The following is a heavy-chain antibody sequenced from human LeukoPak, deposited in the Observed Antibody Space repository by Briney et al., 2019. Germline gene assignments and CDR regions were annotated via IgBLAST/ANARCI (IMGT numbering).Heavy chain of an antibody. CDR3: AMGYSSSWYYFDS. Sequence: GGSLRLSCAASGFTFSNYGMHWVRQAPGKGLEWVAFIRYDGSNKYYADSVKGRFTISRDSSKNTLYLQMNSLRAEDTAVYYCAMGYSSSWYYFDSWGPGNLVTASS. V-gene: IGHV3-30*02. CDR2: IRYDGSNK. CDR1: GFTFSNYG. J-gene: IGHJ4*02. D-gene: IGHD6-13*01.